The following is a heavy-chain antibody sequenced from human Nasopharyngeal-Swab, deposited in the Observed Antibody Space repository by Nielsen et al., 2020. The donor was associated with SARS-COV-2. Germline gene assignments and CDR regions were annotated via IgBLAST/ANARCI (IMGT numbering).Heavy chain of an antibody. D-gene: IGHD3-3*01. V-gene: IGHV1-69*05. CDR2: IIPIFGTA. CDR1: GGTFSSYA. J-gene: IGHJ6*02. CDR3: ARREGGITIFGVAPYYYYGMDV. Sequence: SVKVSCKASGGTFSSYAISWVRQAPGQGLEWMGGIIPIFGTANYAQKFQGRVTVTRDTSTSTVYMELSSLRSEDTAVYYCARREGGITIFGVAPYYYYGMDVWGQGTTVTVSS.